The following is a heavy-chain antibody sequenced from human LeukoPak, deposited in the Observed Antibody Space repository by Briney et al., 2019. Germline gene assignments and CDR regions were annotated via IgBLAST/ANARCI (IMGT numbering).Heavy chain of an antibody. V-gene: IGHV4-59*01. CDR2: IYYSGST. D-gene: IGHD5-18*01. CDR1: GASISSYY. CDR3: ARTTEGGYTYDYFYYYYMDV. J-gene: IGHJ6*03. Sequence: PSETLSLTCAVSGASISSYYWSWIRRPPGKGLEWIGYIYYSGSTNYNPSLKSRVTISVNMSKNQFSLRLSSVTAADTAVYYCARTTEGGYTYDYFYYYYMDVWGKGTTVTISS.